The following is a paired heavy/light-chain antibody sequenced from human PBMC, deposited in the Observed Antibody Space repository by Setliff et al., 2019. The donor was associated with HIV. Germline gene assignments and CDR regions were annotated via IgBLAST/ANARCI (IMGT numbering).Light chain of an antibody. CDR1: QSISSW. V-gene: IGKV1-5*03. CDR3: QQYKTLIT. Sequence: DIQMTQSPSTLSASVGDRVTITCRASQSISSWLAWYQQKPGKAPKLLIFKASNLENGVPSRFSGSGSGTEFTLTISSLQPDDFATYYCQQYKTLITFGQGTRLEIK. CDR2: KAS. J-gene: IGKJ5*01.
Heavy chain of an antibody. CDR2: ISWNSVTI. D-gene: IGHD1-7*01. J-gene: IGHJ6*02. CDR1: GFIFDDYG. Sequence: EVQLVESGGGFVEPGRSLRLSCVASGFIFDDYGMQWVRQVPGKGLEWVAGISWNSVTIDYADSVKGRFTISRDNAKNSLSLEMNSLRGEDTAVYFCAKNYFMRYHYYALDAWGHGTAV. CDR3: AKNYFMRYHYYALDA. V-gene: IGHV3-9*01.